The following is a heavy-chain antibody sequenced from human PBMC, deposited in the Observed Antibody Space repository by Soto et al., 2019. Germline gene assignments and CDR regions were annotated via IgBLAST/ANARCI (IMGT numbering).Heavy chain of an antibody. J-gene: IGHJ5*02. D-gene: IGHD1-1*01. V-gene: IGHV1-46*01. CDR1: GYTFTSYY. CDR2: INPSGGST. CDR3: ARHRLERRLAQGLFDP. Sequence: ASVKVSCKASGYTFTSYYMHWVRQAPGQGLEWMGIINPSGGSTSYAQKFQGRVTMTRDTSTSTVYMELSSLRSEDTAVYYCARHRLERRLAQGLFDPWGQGTLVTVSS.